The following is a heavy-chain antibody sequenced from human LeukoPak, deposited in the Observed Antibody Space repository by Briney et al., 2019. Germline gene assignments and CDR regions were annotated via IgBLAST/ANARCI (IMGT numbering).Heavy chain of an antibody. V-gene: IGHV3-23*01. CDR2: ISTTGGTT. J-gene: IGHJ3*02. CDR1: GLTFSSYG. CDR3: ARAKRNGFDI. Sequence: PGGSLRLSCAASGLTFSSYGMSWVRQAPGRGLEWVSAISTTGGTTYYADSVRGRFTISRDNAKNSLYLQMNSLRAEDTAVYYCARAKRNGFDIWGQGTMVTVSS.